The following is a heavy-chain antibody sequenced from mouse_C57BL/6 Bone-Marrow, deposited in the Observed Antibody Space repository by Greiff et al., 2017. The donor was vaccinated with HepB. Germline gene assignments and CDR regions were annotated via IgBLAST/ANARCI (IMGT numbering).Heavy chain of an antibody. Sequence: QVQLQQSGAELARPGASVKMSCKASGYTFTSYTMHWVKQRPGQGLEWIGYINPSSGYNKYNQKFKDKATLTADKSSSTAYMQLSSLTSEDSAVYYCAREGRRWYFDVWGTGTTVTVSS. J-gene: IGHJ1*03. CDR3: AREGRRWYFDV. V-gene: IGHV1-4*01. CDR1: GYTFTSYT. CDR2: INPSSGYN. D-gene: IGHD2-14*01.